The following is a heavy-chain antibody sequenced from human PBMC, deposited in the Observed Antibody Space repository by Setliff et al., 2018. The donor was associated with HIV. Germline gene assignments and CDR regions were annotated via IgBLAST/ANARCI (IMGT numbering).Heavy chain of an antibody. Sequence: SVKVSCKASGGTFSSDALSWVRQVPGQGLEWMGGTIPLLGIINYADKFQDRVTMTRDESTSTAYMELSSLRSEDTAIYYCASAGLMIARPFYYYMDVWGTGTTVTVSS. D-gene: IGHD3-22*01. CDR1: GGTFSSDA. J-gene: IGHJ6*03. CDR3: ASAGLMIARPFYYYMDV. CDR2: TIPLLGII. V-gene: IGHV1-69*10.